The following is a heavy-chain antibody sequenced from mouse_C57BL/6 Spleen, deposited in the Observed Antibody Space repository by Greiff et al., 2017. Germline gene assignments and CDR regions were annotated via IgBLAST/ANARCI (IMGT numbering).Heavy chain of an antibody. Sequence: EVKVVESGGGLVKPGGSLKLSCAASGFTFSDYGMHWVRQAPEKGLEWVAYISSGSSTIYYADTVKGRFTITRDNAKNTLFLQRTSLRSEDTAMYYCAPRGSVWGTGTTVTVSS. J-gene: IGHJ1*03. CDR1: GFTFSDYG. CDR2: ISSGSSTI. V-gene: IGHV5-17*01. CDR3: APRGSV.